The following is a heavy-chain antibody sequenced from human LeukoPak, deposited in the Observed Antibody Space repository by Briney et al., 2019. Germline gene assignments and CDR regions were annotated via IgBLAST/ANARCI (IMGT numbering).Heavy chain of an antibody. D-gene: IGHD2-21*01. Sequence: GASVKVSCKASGYTFTSNGMSWVRQAPGRGLEWMGWISTNSGKTDYAQKFQGRVTLTTDTSTSTTYMELRSLGSDDTAIYYCARDRDYSPDYWGQGTLVTVSS. J-gene: IGHJ4*02. CDR2: ISTNSGKT. CDR1: GYTFTSNG. CDR3: ARDRDYSPDY. V-gene: IGHV1-18*01.